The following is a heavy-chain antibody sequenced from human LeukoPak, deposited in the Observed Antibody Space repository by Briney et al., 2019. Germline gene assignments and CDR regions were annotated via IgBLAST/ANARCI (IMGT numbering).Heavy chain of an antibody. CDR1: XFTXXXYA. CDR3: AKALRSGDFDY. V-gene: IGHV3-23*01. D-gene: IGHD2-21*01. J-gene: IGHJ4*02. Sequence: PGGXXXXXXAAXXFTXXXYAMSWVRQAPGKGLEWVSAISGSGGSTYYADSVKGGFTISRDNSKITLYLQMNSLRAEDTAVYYCAKALRSGDFDYWGQGTLVTVSS. CDR2: ISGSGGST.